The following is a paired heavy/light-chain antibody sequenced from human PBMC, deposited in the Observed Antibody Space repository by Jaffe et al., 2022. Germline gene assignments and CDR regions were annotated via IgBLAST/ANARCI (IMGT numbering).Light chain of an antibody. V-gene: IGKV3-11*01. CDR2: DAS. CDR3: QQRSNWRGFT. CDR1: QSVSSY. J-gene: IGKJ3*01. Sequence: EIVLTQSPATLSLSPGERATLSCRASQSVSSYLAWYQQKPGQAPRLLIYDASNRATGIPARFSGSGSGTDFTLTISSLEPEDFAVYYCQQRSNWRGFTFGPGTKVDIK.
Heavy chain of an antibody. CDR1: GGSISSSNW. J-gene: IGHJ3*02. CDR2: IYHSGST. D-gene: IGHD4-17*01. V-gene: IGHV4-4*02. Sequence: QVQLQESGPGLVKPSGTLSLTCAVSGGSISSSNWWSWVRQPPGKGLEWIGEIYHSGSTNYNPSLKSRVTISVDKSKNQFSLKLSSVTAADTAVYYCAREGTVTTHYDDAFDIWGQGTMVTVSS. CDR3: AREGTVTTHYDDAFDI.